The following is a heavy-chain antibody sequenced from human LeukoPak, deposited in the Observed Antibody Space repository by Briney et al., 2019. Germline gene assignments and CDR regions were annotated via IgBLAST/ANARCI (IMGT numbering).Heavy chain of an antibody. V-gene: IGHV4-59*01. CDR3: AGGGSSGYYAWFDP. CDR1: GGSISSYY. D-gene: IGHD3-22*01. CDR2: IYYSGST. J-gene: IGHJ5*02. Sequence: SETLSLTCTVSGGSISSYYWSWIRQPPGKGLEWIGYIYYSGSTNYNPSLKSRVTISVDTSKNQFSLKLSSVTAADTAVYYCAGGGSSGYYAWFDPWGQGTLVTVSS.